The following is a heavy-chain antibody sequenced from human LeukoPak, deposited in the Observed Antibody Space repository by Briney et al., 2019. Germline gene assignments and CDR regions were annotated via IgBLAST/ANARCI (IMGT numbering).Heavy chain of an antibody. V-gene: IGHV1-69*05. Sequence: SVKVSCKASGGTFSSYAISWVRQAPGQGLEWMGGIIPIFVTANYAQKFQGRVTITTDESPSTAYMELSSLRSEDTAVYYCARAGYYDSSGYSILCYYYYMDVWGKGTTVTVSS. CDR3: ARAGYYDSSGYSILCYYYYMDV. CDR1: GGTFSSYA. J-gene: IGHJ6*03. CDR2: IIPIFVTA. D-gene: IGHD3-22*01.